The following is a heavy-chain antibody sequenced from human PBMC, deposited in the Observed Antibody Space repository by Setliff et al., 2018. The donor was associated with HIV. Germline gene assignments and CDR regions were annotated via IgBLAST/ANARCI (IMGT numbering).Heavy chain of an antibody. J-gene: IGHJ4*02. D-gene: IGHD2-2*01. CDR1: GSTFPSYD. CDR3: ARERRVDIAVVPAAKGTFDY. V-gene: IGHV1-69*10. CDR2: IIPILGIA. Sequence: SVKVSCKASGSTFPSYDINWVRQAPGQGLEWMGGIIPILGIANYAQKFKGRVTITADKSTSTAYMELSSLRSEDTAVYFCARERRVDIAVVPAAKGTFDYWGQGTLVTVSS.